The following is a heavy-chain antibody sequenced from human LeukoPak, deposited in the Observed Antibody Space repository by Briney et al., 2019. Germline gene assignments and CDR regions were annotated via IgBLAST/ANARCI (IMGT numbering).Heavy chain of an antibody. CDR1: GFTFSDYY. V-gene: IGHV3-11*06. CDR3: ARVSYCSSTSCYKASDY. CDR2: IGSSSGYI. J-gene: IGHJ4*02. D-gene: IGHD2-2*02. Sequence: PGGSLRLSCAASGFTFSDYYMSWIRQAPGKGLEWVSFIGSSSGYIYYADSVKGRFNISRDNAKNSLFLQMNSLRAEDTAVYYCARVSYCSSTSCYKASDYWGQGTLVTVSS.